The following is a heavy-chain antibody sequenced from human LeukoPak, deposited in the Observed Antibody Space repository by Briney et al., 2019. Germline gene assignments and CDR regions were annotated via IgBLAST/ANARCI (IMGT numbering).Heavy chain of an antibody. CDR2: IYSSGST. J-gene: IGHJ3*02. V-gene: IGHV4-39*07. CDR3: ARVGRDTDGYNYNDAFDI. D-gene: IGHD5-24*01. Sequence: SETLSLTCTVSGVSIRSSNSYWGWIRQPPGKGLEWIGSIYSSGSTYYNPSLKSRVTISVDTSKNKFFLKLISVTAADTAVYYCARVGRDTDGYNYNDAFDIWGQGTMVTVSA. CDR1: GVSIRSSNSY.